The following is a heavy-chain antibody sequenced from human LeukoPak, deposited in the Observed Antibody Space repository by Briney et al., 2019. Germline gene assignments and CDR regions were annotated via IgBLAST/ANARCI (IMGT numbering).Heavy chain of an antibody. CDR1: GYSISSGYY. J-gene: IGHJ4*02. CDR2: IYHSGTT. V-gene: IGHV4-38-2*01. D-gene: IGHD3-22*01. Sequence: PSETLSLTCAVSGYSISSGYYWGWIRQSPEKGLEWVGSIYHSGTTYYNPSLKSRVTISIDTSKNQFSLNLNSVTAADTAVYYCALKYYYDSSGYFYVDQWGQGILVTVSS. CDR3: ALKYYYDSSGYFYVDQ.